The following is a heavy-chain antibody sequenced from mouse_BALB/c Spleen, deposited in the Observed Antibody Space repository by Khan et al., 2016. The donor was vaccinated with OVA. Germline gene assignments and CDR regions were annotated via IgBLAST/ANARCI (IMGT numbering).Heavy chain of an antibody. CDR3: ARAGYEAWFPY. V-gene: IGHV14-1*02. CDR2: IDPENDNI. CDR1: GFNIKDYY. J-gene: IGHJ3*01. Sequence: VQLQQSGAELVRPGALVKLSCKASGFNIKDYYMHWVKQRPEQGLEWIGWIDPENDNIIYDPKFQGKASITADTSSNTAYLQLSSLTSEDTAVYYWARAGYEAWFPYGGQGTLVTGAA. D-gene: IGHD3-1*01.